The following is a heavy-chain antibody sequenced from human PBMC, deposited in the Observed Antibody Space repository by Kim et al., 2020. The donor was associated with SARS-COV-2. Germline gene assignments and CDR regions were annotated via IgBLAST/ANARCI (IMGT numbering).Heavy chain of an antibody. CDR2: ITKYDGRT. CDR3: AKDHPASGWPTFEY. J-gene: IGHJ4*01. V-gene: IGHV3-23*01. D-gene: IGHD6-19*01. CDR1: GFNSNNYA. Sequence: GGSLRLSCAVSGFNSNNYAMSWVRQAPGKGLEWISAITKYDGRTYYANSDKGRFTISRDISSNTVLLQMNSLRAEDTALYYCAKDHPASGWPTFEYWGHGTLVSVSS.